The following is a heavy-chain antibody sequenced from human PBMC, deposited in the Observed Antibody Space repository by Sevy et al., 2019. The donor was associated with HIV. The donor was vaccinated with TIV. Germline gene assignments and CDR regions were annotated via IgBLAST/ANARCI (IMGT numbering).Heavy chain of an antibody. CDR3: AGPFLYSNAPEADY. Sequence: ASVKVSCKASGYNIKNYAINWVRQAPGQGLEWMGWINTNTGNPTYAQAFKGRFVFSLDTSVSTAYLQITRLEAEDTAIYFCAGPFLYSNAPEADYWGQGTLVTVSS. CDR1: GYNIKNYA. CDR2: INTNTGNP. V-gene: IGHV7-4-1*02. D-gene: IGHD5-18*01. J-gene: IGHJ4*02.